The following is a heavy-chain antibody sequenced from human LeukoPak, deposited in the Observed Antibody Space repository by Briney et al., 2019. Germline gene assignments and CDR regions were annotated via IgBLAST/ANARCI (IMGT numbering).Heavy chain of an antibody. CDR3: ARHRYGSGSEFDY. V-gene: IGHV5-10-1*01. D-gene: IGHD3-10*01. CDR2: IDPSDSYT. Sequence: GESLKISCQGSEYIFTSYWVSWVRQMPGKGLEWMGRIDPSDSYTNYSPSFQGHVTISADKSITTAYLQWSSLKASDTAMYYCARHRYGSGSEFDYWGQGTLVTVSS. CDR1: EYIFTSYW. J-gene: IGHJ4*02.